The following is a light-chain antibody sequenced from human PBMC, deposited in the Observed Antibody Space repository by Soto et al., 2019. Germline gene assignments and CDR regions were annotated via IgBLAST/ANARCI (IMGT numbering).Light chain of an antibody. V-gene: IGLV2-23*01. CDR2: DGP. J-gene: IGLJ1*01. CDR1: SGFGGSFSL. CDR3: CLYIGATSYV. Sequence: QSVLAQPASVSASPGQSITISCTGTSGFGGSFSLVSWYQQHPGKAPDVMISDGPRRPSGVPDRFSGSNSVNSASLTISGLEADDEADYYRCLYIGATSYVFGTGTKVTV.